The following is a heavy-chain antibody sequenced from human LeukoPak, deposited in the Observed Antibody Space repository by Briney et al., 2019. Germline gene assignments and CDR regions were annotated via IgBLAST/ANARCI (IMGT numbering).Heavy chain of an antibody. CDR1: GFTFSSVW. V-gene: IGHV3-15*01. Sequence: GGSLRLSCAASGFTFSSVWVSWVRQAPGKGLEWVGRIKSKAAGGTTDYAAPVEGRFTISRDDSKNTLYLQMNSLKTEDTAIYYCTTGPDPTFDYWGRGTLVTVSS. CDR2: IKSKAAGGTT. J-gene: IGHJ4*02. CDR3: TTGPDPTFDY.